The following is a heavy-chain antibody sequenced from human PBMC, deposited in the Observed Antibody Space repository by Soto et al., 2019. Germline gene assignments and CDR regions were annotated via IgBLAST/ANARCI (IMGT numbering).Heavy chain of an antibody. J-gene: IGHJ5*02. D-gene: IGHD3-3*01. V-gene: IGHV1-3*05. Sequence: QVQLVQSGAEEKKPGASVKVSCKASGYTFSSYAMHWVRQAPGQRLEWMGWINAGNGNRKYSQKFQGRVTITRDTFASTAYMELSSLRSEDTAVYYCARDFGGFDPWGQGTLVTVSS. CDR3: ARDFGGFDP. CDR1: GYTFSSYA. CDR2: INAGNGNR.